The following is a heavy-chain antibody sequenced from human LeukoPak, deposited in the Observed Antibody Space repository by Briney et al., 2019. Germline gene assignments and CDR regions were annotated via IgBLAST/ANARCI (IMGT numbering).Heavy chain of an antibody. Sequence: SETLSLTCTVSGGSASSGSYYWSWIRQPPGKGLEWIGYIYYSGSTNYNPSLKSRVTISVDTSKNQFSLKLSSVTAADTAVYYCARDAVTVNSYYFDYWGQGTLVTVSS. D-gene: IGHD4-11*01. CDR3: ARDAVTVNSYYFDY. CDR1: GGSASSGSYY. CDR2: IYYSGST. J-gene: IGHJ4*02. V-gene: IGHV4-61*01.